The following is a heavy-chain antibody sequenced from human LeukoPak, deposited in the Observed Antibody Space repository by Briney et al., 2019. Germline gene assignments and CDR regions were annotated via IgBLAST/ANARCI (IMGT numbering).Heavy chain of an antibody. D-gene: IGHD4-17*01. CDR1: VFTFSGSN. CDR3: TEYGDGFDY. J-gene: IGHJ4*02. Sequence: PGGSLRLSCAASVFTFSGSNIHWVRQASGKGLEWVGRIRSKAKSYATAYAASVKGRFTISRDDLKKTAYLQMNSLKTEDTAVYYCTEYGDGFDYWGQGTMVTVSS. V-gene: IGHV3-73*01. CDR2: IRSKAKSYAT.